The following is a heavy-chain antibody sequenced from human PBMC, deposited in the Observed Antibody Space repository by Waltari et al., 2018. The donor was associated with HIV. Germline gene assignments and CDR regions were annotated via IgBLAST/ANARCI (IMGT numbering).Heavy chain of an antibody. D-gene: IGHD6-25*01. J-gene: IGHJ4*02. V-gene: IGHV3-7*01. CDR3: VRSGGLDS. Sequence: EVQLVESGGGLVQPGGSLRLSCAASGVTFTKYWMNWVRQAPGKGLEWVANIKQDGSVVYYGDFVKGRFTISRDNAKNSLYLQINSLRVDDTAVYYCVRSGGLDSWGQGTLVTVSS. CDR2: IKQDGSVV. CDR1: GVTFTKYW.